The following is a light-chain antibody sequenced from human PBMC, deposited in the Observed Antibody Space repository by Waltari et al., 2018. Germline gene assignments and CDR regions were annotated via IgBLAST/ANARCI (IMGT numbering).Light chain of an antibody. J-gene: IGKJ1*01. Sequence: DIVFTHTPDVLAVSPGERATLKCKSTQSPFNIANENNYLTSYQQKPGQPPRLLIYCASTRESGFPERFSGSGSGTDFTLTISSLQAEDVATYDCQQYSSTPWTFGQGTKVEIK. CDR3: QQYSSTPWT. CDR2: CAS. CDR1: QSPFNIANENNY. V-gene: IGKV4-1*01.